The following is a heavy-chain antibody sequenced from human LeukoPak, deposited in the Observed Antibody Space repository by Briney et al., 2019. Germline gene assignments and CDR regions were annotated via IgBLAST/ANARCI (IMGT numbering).Heavy chain of an antibody. V-gene: IGHV1-24*01. CDR1: GYTLTELS. D-gene: IGHD1-26*01. CDR3: ATAPIVGAPMIYY. Sequence: ASVTVSFKVSGYTLTELSMHWVRQAPGKGLEWMGGFDPEDGETIYAQKFQGRVTMTEDTSTDTAYMELSSLRSEDTAVYCCATAPIVGAPMIYYWGQGTLVTVSS. J-gene: IGHJ4*02. CDR2: FDPEDGET.